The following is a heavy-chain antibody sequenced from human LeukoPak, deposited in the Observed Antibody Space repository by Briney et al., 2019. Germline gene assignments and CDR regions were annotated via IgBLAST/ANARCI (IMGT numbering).Heavy chain of an antibody. D-gene: IGHD2-15*01. CDR3: AKADRVASAATLDY. Sequence: GGSLRLSCAASGFTFNNYAMSWVRQAPGKGLEWVSTINHNGGRTYYADSLEGRFAISRDNSKNTLFLQTHSLRAEDTAVYYCAKADRVASAATLDYWGQGTLVTVSS. CDR1: GFTFNNYA. J-gene: IGHJ4*02. V-gene: IGHV3-23*01. CDR2: INHNGGRT.